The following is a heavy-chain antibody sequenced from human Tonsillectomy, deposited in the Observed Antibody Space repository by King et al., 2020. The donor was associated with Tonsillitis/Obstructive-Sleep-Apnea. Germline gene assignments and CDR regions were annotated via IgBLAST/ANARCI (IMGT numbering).Heavy chain of an antibody. J-gene: IGHJ4*02. CDR3: ASTLEDQLLPSFFDS. D-gene: IGHD2-2*01. CDR2: IYPGDSDT. Sequence: QLVQSGAEVKKPGESLKISCKGSGYTFTNYWIGWVRQMPGKGLEWMGFIYPGDSDTRYSPSFQGQVTISADKSINTAYLQWSSLKASDTAMYYCASTLEDQLLPSFFDSWGQGTLVTVSS. CDR1: GYTFTNYW. V-gene: IGHV5-51*01.